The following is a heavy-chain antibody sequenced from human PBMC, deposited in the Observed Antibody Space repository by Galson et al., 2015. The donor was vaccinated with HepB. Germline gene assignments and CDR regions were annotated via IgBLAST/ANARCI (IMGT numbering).Heavy chain of an antibody. J-gene: IGHJ6*02. CDR1: EFSFRSYW. CDR3: VSLGGRSTIDV. Sequence: SLRLSCAVSEFSFRSYWMYWVRQAPGKGLVWVSGINTDGTITTYADSVKGRFTISRDNAKHTLYLQSNSLRAEDTAVFYCVSLGGRSTIDVWGQGTTVTVSS. V-gene: IGHV3-74*01. CDR2: INTDGTIT. D-gene: IGHD1-26*01.